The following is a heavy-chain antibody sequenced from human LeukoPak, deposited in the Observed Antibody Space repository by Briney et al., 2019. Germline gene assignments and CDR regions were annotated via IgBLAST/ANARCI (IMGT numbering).Heavy chain of an antibody. D-gene: IGHD1-26*01. CDR1: GFTFSSYG. V-gene: IGHV3-NL1*01. J-gene: IGHJ4*02. CDR3: AINSEKPY. Sequence: GSLRLSCAASGFTFSSYGMHWVRQAPGKGLEWVSVIYSGGSTYYAESVKGRFTISRDNSKNTLYLQMNSLRAEDTAVYYCAINSEKPYWGQGTLVTVSS. CDR2: IYSGGST.